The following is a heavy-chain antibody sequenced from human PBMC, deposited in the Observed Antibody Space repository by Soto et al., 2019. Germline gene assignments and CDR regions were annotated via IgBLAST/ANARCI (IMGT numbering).Heavy chain of an antibody. CDR1: VGSISSSNW. J-gene: IGHJ4*02. Sequence: SETLSLTCAVSVGSISSSNWWSWVRQPPGKGLEWIGEIYHSGSTNHNPSLKSRVIMSVDKSKNQFSLKLSSATAADTAVYYCATAPPYNYNYHFDYWGQGALVTVSS. D-gene: IGHD5-18*01. V-gene: IGHV4-4*02. CDR2: IYHSGST. CDR3: ATAPPYNYNYHFDY.